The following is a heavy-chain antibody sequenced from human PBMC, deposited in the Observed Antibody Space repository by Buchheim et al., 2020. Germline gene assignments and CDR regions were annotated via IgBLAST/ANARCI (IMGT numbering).Heavy chain of an antibody. J-gene: IGHJ6*02. CDR2: IYTSGST. V-gene: IGHV4-61*02. Sequence: QVQLQESDPGLVKPSQTLSLTCTVSGGSISSGSYYWSWIRQPAGKGLEWIGRIYTSGSTNYNPSLKSRVTISVDTSKNQFSLKLSSVTAADTAVYYCSAAAGGYYYYYGMDVWGQGTT. D-gene: IGHD6-13*01. CDR1: GGSISSGSYY. CDR3: SAAAGGYYYYYGMDV.